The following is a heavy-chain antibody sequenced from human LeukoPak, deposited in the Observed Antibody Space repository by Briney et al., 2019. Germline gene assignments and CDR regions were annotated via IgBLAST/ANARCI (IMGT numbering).Heavy chain of an antibody. D-gene: IGHD2-2*01. CDR3: ARDAGSTGFDP. Sequence: GGSLRLSCAASGFTFSSYSMNWVRQAPGKGLEWVSSISSSSYIYYADSVKGRFTISRDNAKNSLYLQMNSLRAEDTAVYYCARDAGSTGFDPWGQGTLVTVSS. CDR1: GFTFSSYS. V-gene: IGHV3-21*01. CDR2: ISSSSYI. J-gene: IGHJ5*02.